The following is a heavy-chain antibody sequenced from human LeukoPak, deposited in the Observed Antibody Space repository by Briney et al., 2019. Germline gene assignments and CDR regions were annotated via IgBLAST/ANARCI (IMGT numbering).Heavy chain of an antibody. D-gene: IGHD3-10*01. V-gene: IGHV4-59*01. CDR2: IYYSGST. CDR3: AREAFYSSYHGSANNWFDP. J-gene: IGHJ5*02. Sequence: SETLSLTCAVYGGSFSGYYWSWIRQPPGKGLEWIGYIYYSGSTNYNPSLKSRVTISVDTSKNQFSLKLSSVTAADTAVYYCAREAFYSSYHGSANNWFDPWGQGTLVTVSS. CDR1: GGSFSGYY.